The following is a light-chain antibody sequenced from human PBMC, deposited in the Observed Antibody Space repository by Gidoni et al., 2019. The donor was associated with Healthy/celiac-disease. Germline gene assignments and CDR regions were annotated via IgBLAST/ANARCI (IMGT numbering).Light chain of an antibody. CDR1: QSISSY. CDR3: QQLNSYPIT. J-gene: IGKJ5*01. V-gene: IGKV1-9*01. CDR2: AAS. Sequence: IQLTQSPSSLSASVGDRVTITCRASQSISSYLAWYQQKPGNAPKLLIYAASTLQSGVPSRFSGSGSGTAFTLTISSLQPADFATYYCQQLNSYPITFGQGTRLEIK.